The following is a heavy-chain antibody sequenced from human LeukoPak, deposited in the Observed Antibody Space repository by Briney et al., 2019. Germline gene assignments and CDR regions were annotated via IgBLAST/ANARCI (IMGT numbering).Heavy chain of an antibody. CDR3: ARVEGGTYFDYYYMDV. V-gene: IGHV4-61*09. CDR2: IYTSGTT. CDR1: GCSISSGSYY. Sequence: SQTLSLTCTVSGCSISSGSYYWTWIRQPAGRGLEWIVHIYTSGTTNYNPSLKSRVTISVDTSKKQFSLKLSSVTAADTAVYYCARVEGGTYFDYYYMDVWGKGTTVTVSS. D-gene: IGHD3-16*01. J-gene: IGHJ6*03.